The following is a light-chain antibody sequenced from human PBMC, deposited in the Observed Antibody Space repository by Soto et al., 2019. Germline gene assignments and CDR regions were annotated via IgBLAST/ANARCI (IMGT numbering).Light chain of an antibody. CDR1: QSIDKNY. CDR3: QQYAHSPLT. J-gene: IGKJ4*01. V-gene: IGKV3D-20*01. Sequence: EIVLTQSPATLSLSPGERATLSCGASQSIDKNYLGWYQQKPGLAPRLLIYDVSSRATGIPDRFSGSGSGTDFTLTITRLEPEDFAVYYCQQYAHSPLTFGGGTKVEIK. CDR2: DVS.